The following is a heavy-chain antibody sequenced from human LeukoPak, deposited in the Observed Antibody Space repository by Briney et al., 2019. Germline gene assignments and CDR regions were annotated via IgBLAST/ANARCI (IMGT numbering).Heavy chain of an antibody. J-gene: IGHJ4*02. Sequence: SVKVSCKASGGTFSSYAISWVRQAPGQGLEWMGGIIPIFGTANYAQKFQGRVTITADESTSTAYMELSSLRSEDTAVYHCAKVKPSSGYALPDWGQGTLVTVSS. CDR3: AKVKPSSGYALPD. CDR1: GGTFSSYA. CDR2: IIPIFGTA. D-gene: IGHD5-12*01. V-gene: IGHV1-69*13.